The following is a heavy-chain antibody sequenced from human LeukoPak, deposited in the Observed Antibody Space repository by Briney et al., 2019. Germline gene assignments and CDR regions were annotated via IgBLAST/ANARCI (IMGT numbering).Heavy chain of an antibody. V-gene: IGHV4-30-2*01. Sequence: SETLSLTCAVSGGSIGSGGYSWSWIRQPPGKGLEWIGYIYHSGSTYYNPSLKSRVTISVDRSKNQFSLKLSSVTAADTAVYYCASSGKHSGYDFTYWGQGTLVTVSS. CDR1: GGSIGSGGYS. CDR3: ASSGKHSGYDFTY. CDR2: IYHSGST. D-gene: IGHD5-12*01. J-gene: IGHJ4*02.